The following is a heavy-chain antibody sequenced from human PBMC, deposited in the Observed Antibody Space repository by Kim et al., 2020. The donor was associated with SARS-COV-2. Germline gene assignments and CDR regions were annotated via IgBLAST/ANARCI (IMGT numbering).Heavy chain of an antibody. CDR2: ISSSSSTI. Sequence: GGSLRLSCAASGFTFSSYSMNWVRQAPGKGLEWVSYISSSSSTIYYADSVKGRFTISRDNAKNSLYLQMNSLRDEDTAVYYCARDSSSWLYYYYGMDVWGQGTTVTVSS. CDR1: GFTFSSYS. D-gene: IGHD6-13*01. J-gene: IGHJ6*02. V-gene: IGHV3-48*02. CDR3: ARDSSSWLYYYYGMDV.